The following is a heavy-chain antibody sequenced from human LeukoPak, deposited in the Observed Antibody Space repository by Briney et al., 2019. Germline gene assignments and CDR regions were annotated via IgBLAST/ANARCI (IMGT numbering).Heavy chain of an antibody. Sequence: GRSLRLSCAASGFTFSSYAMSWVRQAPGKGLEWVSAISGSGGSTYYADSVKGRFTISRDNSKNTLYLQMNSLRAEDTAVYYCAKDRIVPAAMGALNYWGQGTLVTVSS. CDR3: AKDRIVPAAMGALNY. CDR2: ISGSGGST. CDR1: GFTFSSYA. D-gene: IGHD2-2*01. V-gene: IGHV3-23*01. J-gene: IGHJ4*02.